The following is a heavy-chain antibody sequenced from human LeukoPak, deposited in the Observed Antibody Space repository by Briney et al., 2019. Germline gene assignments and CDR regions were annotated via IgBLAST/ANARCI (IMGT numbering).Heavy chain of an antibody. D-gene: IGHD2-2*01. CDR3: ARLRVLDCSSTSCYGSDY. V-gene: IGHV4-34*01. CDR2: INHSGST. J-gene: IGHJ4*02. CDR1: GGPFSGYY. Sequence: PSETLSLTCAVYGGPFSGYYWSWIRQPPGKGLEWIGEINHSGSTNYNPSLKSRVTISVDTSKNQFSLKLSSVTAADTAAYYCARLRVLDCSSTSCYGSDYWGQGTLVTVSS.